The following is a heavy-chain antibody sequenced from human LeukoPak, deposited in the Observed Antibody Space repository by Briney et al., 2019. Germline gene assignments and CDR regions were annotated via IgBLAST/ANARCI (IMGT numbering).Heavy chain of an antibody. CDR1: GYTFTGYY. Sequence: ASVKVSCKASGYTFTGYYMHWVRQAPGQGLEWMGWINPNSGGTNYAQKFQGRVTMTRDTSISTAYMELSRLRSDDTAVYYCARTDSSGSNTGPYGMDVWGQGTTVTVSS. V-gene: IGHV1-2*02. D-gene: IGHD3-22*01. CDR2: INPNSGGT. J-gene: IGHJ6*02. CDR3: ARTDSSGSNTGPYGMDV.